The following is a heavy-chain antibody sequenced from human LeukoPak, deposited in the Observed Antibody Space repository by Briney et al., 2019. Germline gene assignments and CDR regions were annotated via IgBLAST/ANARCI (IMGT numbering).Heavy chain of an antibody. Sequence: GRSLRLSCAASGFTFSSYAMHWVRQAPGKGLEWVALISYDGINKYYADAVKGRFTISRDNAKNSLYLQMNSLRAEDTAVYYCAGDEPPDYWGQGTLVTVSS. CDR2: ISYDGINK. CDR3: AGDEPPDY. CDR1: GFTFSSYA. J-gene: IGHJ4*02. V-gene: IGHV3-30-3*01.